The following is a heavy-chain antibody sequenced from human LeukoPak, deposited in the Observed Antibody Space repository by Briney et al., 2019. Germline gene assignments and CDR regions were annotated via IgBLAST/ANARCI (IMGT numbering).Heavy chain of an antibody. CDR2: IYYSGTT. J-gene: IGHJ6*03. D-gene: IGHD2-15*01. CDR1: GGSISSSNYF. Sequence: PSETLSLTCTVSGGSISSSNYFWGWISQPPGKGLEWIGTIYYSGTTYYNPSLRSRVTMSVDTSKNQFSLKLSSVTAADTAVYYCAGHRGSYYSHMDVWGKGTTVTVSS. V-gene: IGHV4-39*01. CDR3: AGHRGSYYSHMDV.